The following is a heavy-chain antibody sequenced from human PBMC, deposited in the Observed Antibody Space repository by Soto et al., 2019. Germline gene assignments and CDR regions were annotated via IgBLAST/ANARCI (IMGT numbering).Heavy chain of an antibody. CDR1: GFTFDDYG. CDR2: ITWNSATI. CDR3: AKDRWARDSIDV. J-gene: IGHJ6*02. V-gene: IGHV3-9*01. Sequence: EEQVVESGGGLVQPGGSLRLSCAASGFTFDDYGMHWVRQGPGKGLEWVSGITWNSATIGYAASVKGRFTISRDNAKNSLYLQMSSLITEDTAVYYCAKDRWARDSIDVWGQGTTVTVSS.